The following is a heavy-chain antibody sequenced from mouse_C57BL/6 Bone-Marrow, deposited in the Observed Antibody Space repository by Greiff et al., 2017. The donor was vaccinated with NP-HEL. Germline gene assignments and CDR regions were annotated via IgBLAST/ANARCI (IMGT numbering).Heavy chain of an antibody. CDR1: GFTFSDYG. CDR2: ISSGSSTI. D-gene: IGHD2-3*01. CDR3: ARPGGYYIWFAY. J-gene: IGHJ3*01. V-gene: IGHV5-17*01. Sequence: EVHLVESGGGLVKPGGSLKLSCAASGFTFSDYGMHWVRQAPEKGLEWVAYISSGSSTIYYADTVKGRFTISRDNAKNTLFLQVTSLRSEDTAMYYCARPGGYYIWFAYWGQGTLVTVSA.